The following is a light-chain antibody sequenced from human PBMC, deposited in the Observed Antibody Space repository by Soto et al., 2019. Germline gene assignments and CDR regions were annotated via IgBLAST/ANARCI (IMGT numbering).Light chain of an antibody. J-gene: IGKJ5*01. V-gene: IGKV1-33*01. Sequence: DIQVTQSPSSVSASVGDRVTITCQASQDINNYLNWYPQKPGRAPKLLIYDASNLEAGVPSRFRGSGSGTDFTFTISRLQPEDIATYYCQQYENLPTFGQGTRLEN. CDR2: DAS. CDR3: QQYENLPT. CDR1: QDINNY.